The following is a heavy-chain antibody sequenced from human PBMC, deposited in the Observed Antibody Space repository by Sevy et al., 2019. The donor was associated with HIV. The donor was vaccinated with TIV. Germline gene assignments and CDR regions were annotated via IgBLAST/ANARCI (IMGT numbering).Heavy chain of an antibody. V-gene: IGHV3-23*01. J-gene: IGHJ5*01. CDR2: ISGNGGST. CDR1: GFTFSNCA. CDR3: AKVQLVRSGPDYNWFDP. Sequence: GGSLRLSCAASGFTFSNCAMSWVRQAPGKGLEWVSTISGNGGSTYYTDSVKGRFTISRDNSKNTLYLQMNSLRAEDTALYYCAKVQLVRSGPDYNWFDPWGQGTLVTVSS. D-gene: IGHD6-13*01.